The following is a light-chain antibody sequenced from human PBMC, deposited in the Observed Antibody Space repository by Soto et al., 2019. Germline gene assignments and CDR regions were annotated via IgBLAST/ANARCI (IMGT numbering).Light chain of an antibody. J-gene: IGKJ1*01. V-gene: IGKV3-20*01. CDR1: HSVANNY. Sequence: PGEIATLYCMASHSVANNYLAWYQQKHGQAPRLLIFAASSRATGVPHRFSASGSGTDFTLTISRLEPEDFAVYFCQQYGGSPPWTFAQGTKV. CDR3: QQYGGSPPWT. CDR2: AAS.